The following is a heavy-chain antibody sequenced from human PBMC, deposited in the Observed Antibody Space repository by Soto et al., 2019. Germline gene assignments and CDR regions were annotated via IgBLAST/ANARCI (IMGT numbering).Heavy chain of an antibody. J-gene: IGHJ4*02. D-gene: IGHD1-26*01. CDR2: ISNDGSNK. Sequence: QVHLVESGGGVVQPGRSLRLSCAASGFSFSTYGMHWVRQAPGKGLEWVAFISNDGSNKYYADSVKGRFTISRDNSKNTLYLQMNSLRAEDTAVHYCAKGFGNYSPFDYWGQGTLVTVSS. V-gene: IGHV3-30*18. CDR1: GFSFSTYG. CDR3: AKGFGNYSPFDY.